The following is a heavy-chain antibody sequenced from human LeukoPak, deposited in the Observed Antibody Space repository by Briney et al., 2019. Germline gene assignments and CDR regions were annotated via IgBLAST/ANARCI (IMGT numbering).Heavy chain of an antibody. V-gene: IGHV1-8*03. J-gene: IGHJ4*02. Sequence: ASVKVSCKASGYTFTSYDINWVRQATGQGLEWMGWMNPNSGNTGYAQKFQGRVTITRNTSISTAYMELSSLRSEDTAVYYCARGRGNAYYDFWSGYYIEFDYWGQGTLVTVSS. CDR1: GYTFTSYD. D-gene: IGHD3-3*01. CDR2: MNPNSGNT. CDR3: ARGRGNAYYDFWSGYYIEFDY.